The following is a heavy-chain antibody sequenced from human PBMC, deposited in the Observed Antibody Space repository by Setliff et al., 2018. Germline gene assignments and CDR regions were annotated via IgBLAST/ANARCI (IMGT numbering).Heavy chain of an antibody. Sequence: GASVKVSCKASGATFSSYGISWVRQAPGQGLEWMGGTIPMFGTTEYAQKFQGRLTIITDESTNTAFMQLSSLRSDDTAVYYCVREGVDRRSSTDYRYYMDVWGKGTTVTVPS. J-gene: IGHJ6*03. CDR1: GATFSSYG. D-gene: IGHD6-6*01. CDR2: TIPMFGTT. CDR3: VREGVDRRSSTDYRYYMDV. V-gene: IGHV1-69*05.